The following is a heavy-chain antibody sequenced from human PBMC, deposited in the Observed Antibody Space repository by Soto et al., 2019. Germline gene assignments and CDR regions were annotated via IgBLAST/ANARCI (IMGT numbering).Heavy chain of an antibody. CDR3: ARDFHERYDYYGMEV. V-gene: IGHV3-21*01. CDR2: ISSSSSYI. J-gene: IGHJ6*02. CDR1: GFTFSSYS. Sequence: PGGSLRLSCAASGFTFSSYSMNWVRQAPGKGLEWVSSISSSSSYIYYADSVKGRFTISRDNAKKSLYLQMNSLRAEDTAVYYCARDFHERYDYYGMEVWGQGTTVNVS.